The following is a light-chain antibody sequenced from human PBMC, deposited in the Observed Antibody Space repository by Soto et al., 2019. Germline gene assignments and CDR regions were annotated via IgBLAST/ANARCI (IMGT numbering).Light chain of an antibody. J-gene: IGLJ1*01. CDR1: SSDVGAYNY. CDR3: CSFAGTGTQYV. Sequence: QSVLTQPASVSGSPGQSITISCAGTSSDVGAYNYVSWYQQHPGKAPKLLIYGVTNRFSGSRSGNTASLTISGLQAEDEADYYCCSFAGTGTQYVFGTGTKLTVL. V-gene: IGLV2-14*01. CDR2: GVT.